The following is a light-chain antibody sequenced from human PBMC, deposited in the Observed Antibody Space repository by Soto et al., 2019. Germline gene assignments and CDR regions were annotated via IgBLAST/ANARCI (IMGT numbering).Light chain of an antibody. CDR1: QSVSSSY. CDR3: QQYGSSPPIT. V-gene: IGKV3-20*01. CDR2: GAS. Sequence: EIVLTQSPGTLSLSPGERATLSCRASQSVSSSYLAWYQQKPGQAPRPLIYGASSRATGIPHRFSGSGSGTDFTLTISRLEPEDFAAYYCQQYGSSPPITFGQGTRLEIK. J-gene: IGKJ5*01.